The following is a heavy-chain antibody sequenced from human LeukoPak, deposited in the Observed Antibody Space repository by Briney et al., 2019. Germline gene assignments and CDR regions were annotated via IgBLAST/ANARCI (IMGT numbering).Heavy chain of an antibody. CDR1: GYTFTSYD. Sequence: ASVKVSCKASGYTFTSYDINWVRQATGQGLEWMGWMNPNSGNTGYAQKFQGRVTITRNTSISTAYMELSSLRSEDRAVYYCARGRSIAARGDYYMDVWGKGTTVTVSS. D-gene: IGHD6-6*01. J-gene: IGHJ6*03. CDR3: ARGRSIAARGDYYMDV. V-gene: IGHV1-8*03. CDR2: MNPNSGNT.